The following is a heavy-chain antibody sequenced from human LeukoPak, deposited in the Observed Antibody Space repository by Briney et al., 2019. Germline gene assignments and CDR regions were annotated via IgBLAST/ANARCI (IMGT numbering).Heavy chain of an antibody. CDR1: GGTFSSYA. CDR2: IIPILGIA. Sequence: GASVKVSCKASGGTFSSYAISWVRQAPGQGLEWIGRIIPILGIANYAQKFQGRVTITAYKSTSTAYMELSSLRSEDTAVYYCARVQRGGYYGMDVWGQGTTVTVSS. J-gene: IGHJ6*01. D-gene: IGHD2-15*01. V-gene: IGHV1-69*04. CDR3: ARVQRGGYYGMDV.